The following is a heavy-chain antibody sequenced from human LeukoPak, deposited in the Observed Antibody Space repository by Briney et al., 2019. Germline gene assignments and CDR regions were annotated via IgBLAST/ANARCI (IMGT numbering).Heavy chain of an antibody. CDR2: ISSSSSTI. CDR3: ATLGSEFTYDYIWGSYRYTSIDY. D-gene: IGHD3-16*02. Sequence: GGSLRLSRAASGFTFSSYSMNWVRQAPGKGLEWVSYISSSSSTIYYADSVKGRFTISRDNAKNSLYLQMNSLRDEDTAVYYCATLGSEFTYDYIWGSYRYTSIDYWGQGTLVTVSS. V-gene: IGHV3-48*02. J-gene: IGHJ4*02. CDR1: GFTFSSYS.